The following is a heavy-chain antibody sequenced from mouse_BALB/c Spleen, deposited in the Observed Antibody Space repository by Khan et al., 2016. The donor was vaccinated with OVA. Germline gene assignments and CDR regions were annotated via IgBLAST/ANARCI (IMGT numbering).Heavy chain of an antibody. V-gene: IGHV1-20*02. CDR3: ARIYRSDFDY. Sequence: EVQLQQPGPELVKPGASVKISCKASGYSFTGYFMNWVMQSHGKSLEWIGRINPHIGETFYNQKFKDKATLTVDESSSTAHMELRSLASEDSAIYYCARIYRSDFDYWGQGTTLTGSS. CDR1: GYSFTGYF. D-gene: IGHD1-1*01. J-gene: IGHJ2*01. CDR2: INPHIGET.